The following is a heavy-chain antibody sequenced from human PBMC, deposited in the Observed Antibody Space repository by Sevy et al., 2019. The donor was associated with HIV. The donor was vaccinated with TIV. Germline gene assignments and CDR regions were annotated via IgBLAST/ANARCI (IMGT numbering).Heavy chain of an antibody. V-gene: IGHV4-34*01. CDR2: INHSGST. CDR1: GGSFSGYY. CDR3: ARGMYYYGSSGYRFDP. Sequence: SETLSLTCAVYGGSFSGYYWSWIRQPPGKGLEWIGEINHSGSTNYNPSLKSRVTISVDMSKNQFSLKLSSVTAADTAVYYCARGMYYYGSSGYRFDPWGQGTLVTVSS. D-gene: IGHD3-22*01. J-gene: IGHJ5*02.